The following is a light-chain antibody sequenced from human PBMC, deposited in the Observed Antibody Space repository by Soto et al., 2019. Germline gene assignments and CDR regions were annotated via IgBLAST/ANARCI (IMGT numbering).Light chain of an antibody. CDR1: SSDVGGYNY. J-gene: IGLJ2*01. CDR2: DVS. Sequence: QSVLTQPASVSGSPEQSITISCTGTSSDVGGYNYVSWYQQHPGKAPKLMIYDVSNRPSGVSNRFSGSKSGNTASLTISGLQAEDEADYYCCSYTSSSTPVVFGGGTKVTVL. V-gene: IGLV2-14*03. CDR3: CSYTSSSTPVV.